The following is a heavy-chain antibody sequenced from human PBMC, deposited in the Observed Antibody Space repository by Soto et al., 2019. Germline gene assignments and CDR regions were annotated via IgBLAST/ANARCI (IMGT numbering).Heavy chain of an antibody. J-gene: IGHJ4*02. CDR3: AKPYTSTWLNGGLFDY. CDR1: GFTFSNYG. D-gene: IGHD6-13*01. V-gene: IGHV3-30*18. Sequence: QVQLVESGGGVVQPGRSLRLSCAASGFTFSNYGMHWVRQAPGKGLEWVAVISYDGNNQYYADSLKGRFTISRDNSKNTLYLQVSSLRAEDTVVYYCAKPYTSTWLNGGLFDYWGQGTLVTVSS. CDR2: ISYDGNNQ.